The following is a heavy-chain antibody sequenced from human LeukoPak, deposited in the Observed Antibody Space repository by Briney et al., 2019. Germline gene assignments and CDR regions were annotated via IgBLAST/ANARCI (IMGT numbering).Heavy chain of an antibody. J-gene: IGHJ6*03. CDR2: IRSKANSYAT. Sequence: GGSLRLSCAASGFTFSGSAMHWVRQASGKGLEWVGRIRSKANSYATAYAASVKGRFTISRDDSKNTAYLQMNSLKTEDTAVYYCTRGPSVYDDSSGYYHYYYYMDVWGKGTTVTVSS. D-gene: IGHD3-22*01. V-gene: IGHV3-73*01. CDR3: TRGPSVYDDSSGYYHYYYYMDV. CDR1: GFTFSGSA.